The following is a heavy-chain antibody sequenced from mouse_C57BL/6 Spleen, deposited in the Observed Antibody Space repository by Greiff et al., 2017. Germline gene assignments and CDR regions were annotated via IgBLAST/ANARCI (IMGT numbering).Heavy chain of an antibody. V-gene: IGHV1-59*01. CDR2: IDPSDSYT. Sequence: QVQLQQSGAELVRPGTSVKLSCKASGYTFTSYWMHWVKQRPGQGLEWIGVIDPSDSYTNYNQKFKGKATLTVDTSSSTAYMQLSSLTSEDSAVYYCARDDGYYPYWGQGTLVTVSA. CDR1: GYTFTSYW. J-gene: IGHJ3*01. D-gene: IGHD2-3*01. CDR3: ARDDGYYPY.